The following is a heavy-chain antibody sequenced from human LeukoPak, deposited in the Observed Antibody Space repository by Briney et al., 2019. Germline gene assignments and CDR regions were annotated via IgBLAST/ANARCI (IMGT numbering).Heavy chain of an antibody. Sequence: PSQTLSLTCTVSGGSISSYYWSWIRQPPGKGLEWIGYIYYSGSTNYNPSLKSRVTKSVDTSKNQFSLKLSSVTAADTAVYFCARSCSGTYYYFDYWGQGILVTVSS. V-gene: IGHV4-59*01. D-gene: IGHD1-26*01. CDR2: IYYSGST. CDR1: GGSISSYY. J-gene: IGHJ4*02. CDR3: ARSCSGTYYYFDY.